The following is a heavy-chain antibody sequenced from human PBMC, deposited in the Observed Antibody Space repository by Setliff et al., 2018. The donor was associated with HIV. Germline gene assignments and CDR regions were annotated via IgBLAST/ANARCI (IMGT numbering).Heavy chain of an antibody. CDR3: ARGPRPVDVDYYYMDV. V-gene: IGHV4-61*02. Sequence: SETLSLTCTVSGGSIDSGSYYWSWIRQPAGKGLEWIGRIYATGSTNYNPSLKSRVTISVDTSKNQFSLKLTSVTAADTTVYYCARGPRPVDVDYYYMDVWGKGTTVTVSS. CDR2: IYATGST. CDR1: GGSIDSGSYY. J-gene: IGHJ6*03.